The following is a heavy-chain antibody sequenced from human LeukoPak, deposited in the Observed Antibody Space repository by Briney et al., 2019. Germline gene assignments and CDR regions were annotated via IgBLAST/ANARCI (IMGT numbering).Heavy chain of an antibody. CDR1: GYSFTSYW. Sequence: PGESLEISCKGSGYSFTSYWIGWVRQMPGKGLEWMGIIYPDDSDTRYSPSFQGQVTISADKSTGTAYLHWSSLKASDTAIYYCTRGGTYYDDSRDYGHWFDPWGQGTLVTVSS. D-gene: IGHD3-22*01. CDR2: IYPDDSDT. CDR3: TRGGTYYDDSRDYGHWFDP. V-gene: IGHV5-51*01. J-gene: IGHJ5*02.